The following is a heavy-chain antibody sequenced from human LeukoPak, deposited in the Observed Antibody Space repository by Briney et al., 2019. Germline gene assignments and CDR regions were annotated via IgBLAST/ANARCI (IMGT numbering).Heavy chain of an antibody. CDR2: ISSSSSYI. J-gene: IGHJ4*02. Sequence: GGSLRLSCAASGFTFSSYSMNWVRQAPGKGLEWVSSISSSSSYIYYADSVKGRFTISRDNAKNSLYLRMNSLRAVDTAVYYCARDLGTTVTTYLDYWGQGTLVTVSS. CDR1: GFTFSSYS. V-gene: IGHV3-21*01. D-gene: IGHD4-17*01. CDR3: ARDLGTTVTTYLDY.